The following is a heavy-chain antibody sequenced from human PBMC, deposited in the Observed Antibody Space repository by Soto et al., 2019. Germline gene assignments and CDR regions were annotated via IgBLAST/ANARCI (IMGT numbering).Heavy chain of an antibody. D-gene: IGHD3-10*01. CDR3: TRAAWFPYLSFY. CDR1: GFTFSGFE. CDR2: ISSSGSTA. Sequence: LRLSCAASGFTFSGFELHWVRQSPGKGLEWISYISSSGSTAYYASSVEGRFTISRDNANNSVYLQMDSLRAEDTALYYCTRAAWFPYLSFYWGQGALVTVSS. J-gene: IGHJ4*02. V-gene: IGHV3-48*03.